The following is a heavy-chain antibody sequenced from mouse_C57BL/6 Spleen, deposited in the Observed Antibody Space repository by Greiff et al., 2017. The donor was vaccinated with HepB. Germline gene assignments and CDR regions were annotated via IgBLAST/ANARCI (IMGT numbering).Heavy chain of an antibody. Sequence: EVQLVESEGGLVQPGSSMKLSCTASGFTFSDYYMAWVRQVPEKGLEWVANINYDGSSTYYLDSLKSRFIISRDNAKNILYLQMSSLKSEDTATYYCARSYYEYFDVWGTGTTVTVSS. CDR2: INYDGSST. D-gene: IGHD1-1*01. J-gene: IGHJ1*03. CDR3: ARSYYEYFDV. CDR1: GFTFSDYY. V-gene: IGHV5-16*01.